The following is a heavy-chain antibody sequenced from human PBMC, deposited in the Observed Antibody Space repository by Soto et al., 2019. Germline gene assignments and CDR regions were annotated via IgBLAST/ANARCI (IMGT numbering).Heavy chain of an antibody. D-gene: IGHD6-13*01. CDR3: ARGVGSSWYDV. V-gene: IGHV1-46*01. J-gene: IGHJ4*02. Sequence: ASVKVSCKAITSHWLHWVRQAPGQGLEWMGVINPSGETTKYAQNFQGRVTMTRDTSITTIYMEVKRLISDDTAVYYCARGVGSSWYDVWGQGTLVTVS. CDR1: ITSHW. CDR2: INPSGETT.